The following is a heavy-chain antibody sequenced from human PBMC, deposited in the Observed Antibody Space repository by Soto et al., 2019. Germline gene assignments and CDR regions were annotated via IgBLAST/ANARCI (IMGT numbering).Heavy chain of an antibody. CDR1: SGSISTYY. CDR3: ARLGI. V-gene: IGHV4-39*01. J-gene: IGHJ3*02. Sequence: SETLSLTCTVSSGSISTYYWGWIRQPPGKGLEWIGSIYYTGSTYYNPSLKSRVTISVDTSKNQFSLKLSSVTAADTAVYYCARLGIWGQGTMVTVSS. CDR2: IYYTGST.